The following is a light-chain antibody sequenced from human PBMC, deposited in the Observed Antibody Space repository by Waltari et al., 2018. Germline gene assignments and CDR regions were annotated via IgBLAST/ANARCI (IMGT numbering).Light chain of an antibody. CDR3: QVWDSSTATGV. CDR2: RDF. J-gene: IGLJ2*01. Sequence: SYELTQPLSVSVALGQTARITCGGNNIGSKTVHWYQQKPGQSPVLVIYRDFNRPSGIPERFAGSNSGNTATLTISGVQAGDEADYYCQVWDSSTATGVFGGGTKLTVL. CDR1: NIGSKT. V-gene: IGLV3-9*01.